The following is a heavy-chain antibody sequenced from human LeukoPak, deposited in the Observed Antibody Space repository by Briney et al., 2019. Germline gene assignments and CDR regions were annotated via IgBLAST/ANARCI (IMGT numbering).Heavy chain of an antibody. CDR2: ISGSGGST. CDR3: AKAAGIAVAGTGGY. J-gene: IGHJ4*02. CDR1: GFTFSSYA. D-gene: IGHD6-19*01. Sequence: GGSLRLSCAASGFTFSSYAISWVRQAPGKGLEWVSAISGSGGSTYYADSVKGRFTISRDNSKNTLYLQMNSLRAEDTAVYYCAKAAGIAVAGTGGYWGQGTLVTVSS. V-gene: IGHV3-23*01.